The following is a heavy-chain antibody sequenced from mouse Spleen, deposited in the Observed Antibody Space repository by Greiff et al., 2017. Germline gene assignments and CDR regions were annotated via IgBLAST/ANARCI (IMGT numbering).Heavy chain of an antibody. D-gene: IGHD2-10*02. CDR3: ASWGYGNYVGFAY. V-gene: IGHV14-3*02. CDR2: IDPANGNT. J-gene: IGHJ3*01. Sequence: EVKLMESGAELVKPGASVKLSCTASGFNIKDTYMHWVKQRPEQGLEWIGRIDPANGNTKYDPKFQGKATITADTSSNTAYLQLSSLTSEDTAVYYCASWGYGNYVGFAYWGQGTLVTVSA. CDR1: GFNIKDTY.